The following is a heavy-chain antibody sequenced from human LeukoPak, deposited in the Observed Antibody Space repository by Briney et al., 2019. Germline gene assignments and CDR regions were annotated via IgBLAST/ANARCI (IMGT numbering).Heavy chain of an antibody. J-gene: IGHJ4*02. CDR1: GFTLSGHA. D-gene: IGHD3-22*01. Sequence: GGSLRLSCAASGFTLSGHAMHWVRQAPGKGLEWLAVISYDGSDEYYRDSVKGRFTISRDNSKNTLYLQMNSLRAEDTAVYYCARGGPYYYDSSGYPLDYWGQGTLVTVSS. CDR3: ARGGPYYYDSSGYPLDY. V-gene: IGHV3-30*04. CDR2: ISYDGSDE.